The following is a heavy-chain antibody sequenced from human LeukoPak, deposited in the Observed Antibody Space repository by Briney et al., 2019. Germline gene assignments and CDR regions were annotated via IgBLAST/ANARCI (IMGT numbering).Heavy chain of an antibody. Sequence: SETLSLTCTVSGGSISSSSYYWGWIRQPPGKGLEWIGSIYYSGSTNYNPSLKSRVTISVDTSKNQFSLKLSSVTAADTAVYYCATAGWQWLAFDYWGQGTLVTVSS. CDR2: IYYSGST. J-gene: IGHJ4*02. CDR1: GGSISSSSYY. CDR3: ATAGWQWLAFDY. D-gene: IGHD6-19*01. V-gene: IGHV4-39*07.